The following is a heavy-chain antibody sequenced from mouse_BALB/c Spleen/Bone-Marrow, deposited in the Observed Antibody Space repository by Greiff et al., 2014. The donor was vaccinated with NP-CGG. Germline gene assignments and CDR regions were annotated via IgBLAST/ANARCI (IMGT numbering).Heavy chain of an antibody. CDR2: INPSTGYT. V-gene: IGHV1-7*01. CDR1: GYTFTSYW. J-gene: IGHJ2*01. Sequence: QVQLQQPGAELAKPGASVKMSCKASGYTFTSYWMHWVKQRPGQGLEWIGYINPSTGYTEYNQKFKDKATLTADKSSSTAYMQLSSLTSEVSAVYYCARSGGYDGFSYWGQGTTLTVSS. CDR3: ARSGGYDGFSY. D-gene: IGHD2-2*01.